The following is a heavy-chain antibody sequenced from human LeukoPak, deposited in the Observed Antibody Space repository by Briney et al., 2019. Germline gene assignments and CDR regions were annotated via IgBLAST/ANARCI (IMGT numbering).Heavy chain of an antibody. CDR2: ILDSGYST. D-gene: IGHD3-16*01. CDR1: GFTFSSYA. J-gene: IGHJ6*03. V-gene: IGHV3-23*01. CDR3: AKLGGHPLHNYYVGV. Sequence: GGSLRLSCAASGFTFSSYAMSWVRQAPGKGLGWVSGILDSGYSTYYANSVKGRFTISRVNSNNTLYLQMNSLRAEDTAVYYCAKLGGHPLHNYYVGVWGKGTTVAVS.